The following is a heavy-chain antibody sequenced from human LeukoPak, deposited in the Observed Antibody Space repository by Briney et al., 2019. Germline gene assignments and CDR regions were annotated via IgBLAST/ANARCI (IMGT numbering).Heavy chain of an antibody. D-gene: IGHD3-10*01. Sequence: PSETLSLTCAVSGYPVSSSNWWGWIRQPPGKGLEWIGYIYYSGSTDYNPSLKSRVTMSIDTSMNQFSLKVSSVTAVDTAVYYCARVWFGGYAMDVWGQGTTVTVSS. V-gene: IGHV4-28*03. CDR3: ARVWFGGYAMDV. CDR1: GYPVSSSNW. J-gene: IGHJ6*02. CDR2: IYYSGST.